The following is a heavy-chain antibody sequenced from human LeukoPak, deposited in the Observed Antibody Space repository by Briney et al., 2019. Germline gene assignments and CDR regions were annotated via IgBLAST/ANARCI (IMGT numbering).Heavy chain of an antibody. V-gene: IGHV4-34*01. Sequence: SETLSLTCAVYGGSFSGYYWSWIRQPPGKGLEWIGEINHSGSTNYNPSLKSRVTISVDTSKNQFSLKLSPVTAADTAVYYCARGIYYYDSSGYGFDYWGQGTLVTVSS. J-gene: IGHJ4*02. CDR1: GGSFSGYY. CDR2: INHSGST. CDR3: ARGIYYYDSSGYGFDY. D-gene: IGHD3-22*01.